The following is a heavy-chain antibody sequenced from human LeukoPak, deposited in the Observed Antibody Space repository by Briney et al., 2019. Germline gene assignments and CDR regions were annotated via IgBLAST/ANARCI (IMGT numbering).Heavy chain of an antibody. D-gene: IGHD2-8*02. V-gene: IGHV3-9*01. J-gene: IGHJ4*02. CDR2: ISWNSGSI. Sequence: GGSLRLSCAASGFTFDDYAMHWVRQAPGKGLEWVSGISWNSGSIGYADSVKGRFTISRDNAKNSLYLQMNSLRAEDTALYYCASPLVQWGQGTLVTVSS. CDR3: ASPLVQ. CDR1: GFTFDDYA.